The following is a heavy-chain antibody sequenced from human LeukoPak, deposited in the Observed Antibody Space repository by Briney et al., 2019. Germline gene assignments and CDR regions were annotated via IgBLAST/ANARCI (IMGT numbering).Heavy chain of an antibody. V-gene: IGHV3-74*01. J-gene: IGHJ3*02. CDR2: INSYGSST. CDR1: GFTFSSYW. Sequence: GGSLRLSCAASGFTFSSYWMHWVRQAPGKGLVWVSRINSYGSSTSYADSVKGRFTISRDNAKNTLYLQMNSLRAEDTAVYYCAKGRGSYYQIDIWGQGTMVTVSS. CDR3: AKGRGSYYQIDI. D-gene: IGHD1-26*01.